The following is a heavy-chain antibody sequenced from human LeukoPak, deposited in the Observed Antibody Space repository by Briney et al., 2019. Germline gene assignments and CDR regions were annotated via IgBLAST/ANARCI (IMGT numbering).Heavy chain of an antibody. J-gene: IGHJ4*02. CDR2: MNIDGSEK. V-gene: IGHV3-7*01. D-gene: IGHD1-26*01. Sequence: PGGSLRLSCAASGFTFSSYWMGWVRQAPGKRLGWVANMNIDGSEKYYADSAKGRFTISRDNARNSVYLQMNSLRVEDTAVYYCARDPVEWELLLDYWGQGTLVTVSS. CDR1: GFTFSSYW. CDR3: ARDPVEWELLLDY.